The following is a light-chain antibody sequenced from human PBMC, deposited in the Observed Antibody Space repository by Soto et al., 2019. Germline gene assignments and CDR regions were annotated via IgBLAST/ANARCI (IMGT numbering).Light chain of an antibody. J-gene: IGKJ5*01. Sequence: DIQMTQSPTTLSASVGDRVTITSRPSQTLCRWLAWFQQTQGKAPKVXIYKASNLESGVPSRFRCSGSQTECTLTISSLQPDDFATDFCQQYNSYPITFSQGTRLAI. CDR3: QQYNSYPIT. CDR1: QTLCRW. V-gene: IGKV1-5*03. CDR2: KAS.